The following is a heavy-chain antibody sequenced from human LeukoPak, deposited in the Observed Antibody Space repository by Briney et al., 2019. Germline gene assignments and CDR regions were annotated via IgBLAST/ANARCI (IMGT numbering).Heavy chain of an antibody. J-gene: IGHJ4*02. CDR3: ASLWFGSYPNY. CDR2: IKQDGSEK. Sequence: GGSLRLSCAASGFTLTSHGMHWVRQAPGKGLEWVANIKQDGSEKYYVDSVKGRFTISRDNAKNSLYLQMNSLRAEDTAMYYCASLWFGSYPNYWGQGTLVTVSS. CDR1: GFTLTSHG. D-gene: IGHD3-10*01. V-gene: IGHV3-7*01.